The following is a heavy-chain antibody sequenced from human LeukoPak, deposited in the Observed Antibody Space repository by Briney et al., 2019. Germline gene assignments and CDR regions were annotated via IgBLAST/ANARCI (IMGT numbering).Heavy chain of an antibody. D-gene: IGHD3-10*01. J-gene: IGHJ6*03. V-gene: IGHV3-53*01. CDR2: IYSGGST. Sequence: GGSLRFSCAASGFTVSSNYMSWARQAPGKGLGWVSVIYSGGSTYYADSVKGRFTISRDNSKNTLYLQMNSLRAEDTAVYYCASGSGSYRTPYYYMDVWGTGTTVTVSS. CDR1: GFTVSSNY. CDR3: ASGSGSYRTPYYYMDV.